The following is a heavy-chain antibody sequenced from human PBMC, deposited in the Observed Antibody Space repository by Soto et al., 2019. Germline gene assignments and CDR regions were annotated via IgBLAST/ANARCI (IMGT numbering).Heavy chain of an antibody. Sequence: RLCSGKNMEWVGRSRDKAQGYTTQYAASVKGRFTTSRDDSKNSVYLQMNSLKTEDTAVYYCVRASFFSGCGDYPDLHSFPTRRTSDL. V-gene: IGHV3-72*01. CDR2: SRDKAQGYTT. CDR3: VRASFFSGCGDYPDLHSFPTRRTSDL. J-gene: IGHJ2*01. D-gene: IGHD4-17*01.